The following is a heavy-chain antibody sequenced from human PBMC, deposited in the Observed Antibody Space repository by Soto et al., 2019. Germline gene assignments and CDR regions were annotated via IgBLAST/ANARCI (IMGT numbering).Heavy chain of an antibody. Sequence: EVQLLESGGGLVQPGGFLRLSCVASGFTFSTYAMSWVRQAPGEGLEWVSAISGSGGSTYYADSVKGRFTIARDNSKNTLYQQTNSRRAEDTAVYYCAGSGSHPYFQLWGPGTLVTLSS. CDR1: GFTFSTYA. J-gene: IGHJ1*01. CDR2: ISGSGGST. V-gene: IGHV3-23*01. CDR3: AGSGSHPYFQL. D-gene: IGHD3-10*01.